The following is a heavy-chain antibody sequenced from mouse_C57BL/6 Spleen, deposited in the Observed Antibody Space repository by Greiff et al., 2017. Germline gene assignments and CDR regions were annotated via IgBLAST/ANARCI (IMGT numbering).Heavy chain of an antibody. CDR1: GYTFTDYN. CDR3: ARAGYYVPLFAY. J-gene: IGHJ3*01. CDR2: INPNNGGT. D-gene: IGHD2-3*01. V-gene: IGHV1-18*01. Sequence: VQLQQSGPELVKPGASVKIPCKASGYTFTDYNMDWVKQSHGKSLEWIGDINPNNGGTNYNQKFKGKATLTVDKSSSTAYMELRSLTSEDTAVYYCARAGYYVPLFAYWGQGTLVTVSA.